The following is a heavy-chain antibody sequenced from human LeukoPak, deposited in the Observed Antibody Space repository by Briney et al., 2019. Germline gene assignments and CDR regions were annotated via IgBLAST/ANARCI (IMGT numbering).Heavy chain of an antibody. Sequence: GGSLTLSCGASVFSFNNYAMIWVRQAPGKGLEWASHTSGSSGITFCADSVKGRFTNTRNKSQSMLYLQMNNLRAEDTALSCWAKGAYDYIEIAYFDYWGQGSLVTVSS. CDR2: TSGSSGIT. J-gene: IGHJ4*02. CDR3: AKGAYDYIEIAYFDY. CDR1: VFSFNNYA. V-gene: IGHV3-23*01. D-gene: IGHD5-12*01.